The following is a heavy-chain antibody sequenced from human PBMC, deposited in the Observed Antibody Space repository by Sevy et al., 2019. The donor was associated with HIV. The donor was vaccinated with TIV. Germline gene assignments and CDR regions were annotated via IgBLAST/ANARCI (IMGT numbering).Heavy chain of an antibody. CDR1: GFTFSSYA. V-gene: IGHV3-23*01. D-gene: IGHD3-10*01. J-gene: IGHJ4*02. CDR3: AKDRSHIIMIRGVVIFDY. Sequence: GGSLRLSCAASGFTFSSYAMSWVRQAPGKGLEWVSAISGSGNTYYADSVKGRFTISRDNPKNTRFLQMNSLRAEETAVYYCAKDRSHIIMIRGVVIFDYWGQGTLVTVSS. CDR2: ISGSGNT.